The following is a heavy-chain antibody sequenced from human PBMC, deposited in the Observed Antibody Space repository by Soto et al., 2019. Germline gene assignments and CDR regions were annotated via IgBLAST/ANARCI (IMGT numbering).Heavy chain of an antibody. J-gene: IGHJ4*01. CDR2: VSTSGRST. V-gene: IGHV3-64D*06. Sequence: QLVESGGGLVQPGGSLRLSCSASGFTFSESTIYWVRQVPGKGLEAISAVSTSGRSTYYADSVKDRFRISRDNSKNTIYLQMGSLRPEDTARYYCVKQAHGLDGVAFDYWGRGTQVTVAS. CDR3: VKQAHGLDGVAFDY. CDR1: GFTFSEST. D-gene: IGHD2-15*01.